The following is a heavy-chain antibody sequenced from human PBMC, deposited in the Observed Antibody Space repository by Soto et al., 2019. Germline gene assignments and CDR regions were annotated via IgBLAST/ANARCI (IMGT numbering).Heavy chain of an antibody. J-gene: IGHJ4*02. CDR3: ASSITQMLTD. D-gene: IGHD1-20*01. V-gene: IGHV3-72*01. CDR2: ITNRATGDTT. Sequence: EVQLVESGGGLVQSGGSLRLSCTASGFSVSDNFMAWVRQTPGKGLEWLGQITNRATGDTTFYAASVKGRFTVSKDESRNSLYLQMNSLKTEDTAVYYCASSITQMLTDWGQGTLVAVAS. CDR1: GFSVSDNF.